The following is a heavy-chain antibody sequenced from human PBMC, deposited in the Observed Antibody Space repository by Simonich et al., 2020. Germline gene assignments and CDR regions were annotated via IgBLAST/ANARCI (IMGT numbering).Heavy chain of an antibody. CDR2: INQRGST. Sequence: QVQLQQWGAGLLKPSETLSLTCAVYGGSFSGYYWSWIRQPPGKGLEWIGEINQRGSTNYNPSLKSRVTISVDTSKNQFSLKLSSVTAADTAVYYCARGLRVAAASTAFQHWGQGTLVTVSS. J-gene: IGHJ1*01. CDR3: ARGLRVAAASTAFQH. CDR1: GGSFSGYY. D-gene: IGHD6-13*01. V-gene: IGHV4-34*01.